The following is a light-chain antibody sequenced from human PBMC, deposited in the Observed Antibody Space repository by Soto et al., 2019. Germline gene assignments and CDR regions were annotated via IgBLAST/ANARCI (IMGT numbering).Light chain of an antibody. CDR2: GAS. CDR1: QSVRSN. J-gene: IGKJ2*01. V-gene: IGKV3-15*01. Sequence: EIVMTQSPATLSVSPGERATLSCRASQSVRSNLAWYQQKPGQAPRLLIYGASTRATGIPARFSGSGSGTEFTLTISSLQSEDFAVYYCQHYNNWPHTFGQGTKLEIK. CDR3: QHYNNWPHT.